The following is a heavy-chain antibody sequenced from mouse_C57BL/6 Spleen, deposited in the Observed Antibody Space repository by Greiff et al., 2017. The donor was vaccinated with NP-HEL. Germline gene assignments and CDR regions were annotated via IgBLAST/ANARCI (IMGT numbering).Heavy chain of an antibody. CDR3: TTVYYYGRSWGDWYY. J-gene: IGHJ2*01. D-gene: IGHD1-1*01. V-gene: IGHV14-4*01. Sequence: EVQLQQSGAELVRPGASVKLSCTASGFNIKDDYMHWVKQRPEQGLEWIGWIDPENGDTEYASKFQGKATIPADTSSNTAYLQLSSLTSEDTAVYYCTTVYYYGRSWGDWYYWGQGTTLTVSS. CDR1: GFNIKDDY. CDR2: IDPENGDT.